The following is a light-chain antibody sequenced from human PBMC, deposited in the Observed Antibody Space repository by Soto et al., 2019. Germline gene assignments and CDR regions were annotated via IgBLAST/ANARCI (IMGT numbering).Light chain of an antibody. CDR2: GNN. CDR1: SSNIGAPYG. J-gene: IGLJ1*01. V-gene: IGLV1-40*01. Sequence: QSVLTQPPSVSGAPGRRVTISCTGSSSNIGAPYGVHWYQQLPGTAPKLLIYGNNNRPSGVSNRFSGSNSGNTASLTISGLQAEDEADYYCCSYAAGSAPYVFGTGTKLTVL. CDR3: CSYAAGSAPYV.